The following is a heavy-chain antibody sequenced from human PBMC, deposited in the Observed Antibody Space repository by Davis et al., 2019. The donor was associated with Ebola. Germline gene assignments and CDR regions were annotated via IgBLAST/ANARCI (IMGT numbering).Heavy chain of an antibody. Sequence: PGGSLRLSCAASGFTLSSYEMNWVRQAPGKGLEWVSYISSSGSTIYYADSVKGRFTISRDNAKNSLYLQMNSLRAEDTAVYYCARAKSREEFDYWGQGTLVTVSS. CDR1: GFTLSSYE. CDR2: ISSSGSTI. J-gene: IGHJ4*02. CDR3: ARAKSREEFDY. D-gene: IGHD1-26*01. V-gene: IGHV3-48*03.